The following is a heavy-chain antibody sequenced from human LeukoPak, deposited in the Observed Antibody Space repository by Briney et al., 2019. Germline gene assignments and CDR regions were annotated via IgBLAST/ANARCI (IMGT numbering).Heavy chain of an antibody. CDR2: ISWNSGSI. V-gene: IGHV3-9*01. D-gene: IGHD6-19*01. Sequence: GRSLRLSCAASGFTFDDYAMHWVRQAPGKGLEWVSGISWNSGSIGYADAVKGRFTISRDNAKNSLYLQMNSLRAEDTAVYYCARGPWHSSGPYYFDYWGQGTLVTVSS. CDR3: ARGPWHSSGPYYFDY. CDR1: GFTFDDYA. J-gene: IGHJ4*02.